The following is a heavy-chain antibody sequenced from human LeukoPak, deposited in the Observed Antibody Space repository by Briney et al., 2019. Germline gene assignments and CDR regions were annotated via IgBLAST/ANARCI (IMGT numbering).Heavy chain of an antibody. J-gene: IGHJ4*02. CDR2: ISGSGGST. CDR3: AKEEQQLTKGSYFDY. Sequence: GGSLRLSCAASGFTFSSYAMSWVRQAPGKGLEWVSVISGSGGSTYFAGSVKGRFTISRDSSKNTLFLQMNSLRAEDSAVYYCAKEEQQLTKGSYFDYWGQGTLVTVSS. V-gene: IGHV3-23*01. D-gene: IGHD6-13*01. CDR1: GFTFSSYA.